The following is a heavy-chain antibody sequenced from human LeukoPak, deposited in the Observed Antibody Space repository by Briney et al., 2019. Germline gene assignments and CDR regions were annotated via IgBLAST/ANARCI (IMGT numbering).Heavy chain of an antibody. CDR1: GFTFSSYG. V-gene: IGHV3-30*02. D-gene: IGHD3-9*01. J-gene: IGHJ6*03. CDR3: AKDSLSDTGYYYYYYMDV. Sequence: GGSLRLSCAASGFTFSSYGMHWVRQAPGKGLEWVAFIRYDGSNKYYADSVKGRFTISRDNSKNTLYLQMNSLRAEDTAVYYCAKDSLSDTGYYYYYYMDVWGKGTTVTISS. CDR2: IRYDGSNK.